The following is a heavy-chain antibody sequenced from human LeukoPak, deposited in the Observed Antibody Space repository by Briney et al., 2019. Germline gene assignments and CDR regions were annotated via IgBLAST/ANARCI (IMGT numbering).Heavy chain of an antibody. CDR3: AGQDCSASGCYGLHYFDR. CDR2: IYHSGSI. CDR1: GGSIDSTSYY. J-gene: IGHJ1*01. Sequence: PSETLSLTCSVSGGSIDSTSYYWTWIRQPPGKGLEYIGNIYHSGSIYYNPSLKSRVTISVDTSRNQFSLKLTSLTAADTAVYFCAGQDCSASGCYGLHYFDRWGQGTLVTVSS. V-gene: IGHV4-39*01. D-gene: IGHD2-15*01.